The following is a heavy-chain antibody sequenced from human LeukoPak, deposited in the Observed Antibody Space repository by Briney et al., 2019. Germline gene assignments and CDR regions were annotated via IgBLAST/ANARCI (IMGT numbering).Heavy chain of an antibody. CDR2: IYSDGST. CDR1: GFSVSSNY. D-gene: IGHD3-9*01. Sequence: GGSLRLSCAVSGFSVSSNYMNWVRQAPGKGLEWVSVIYSDGSTYYVDSVKGRFTISRDNSKNTVYLQMNSLRAEVTAVYYCARRLFDRGVYLAAIDPWGQGTLVTVSS. CDR3: ARRLFDRGVYLAAIDP. J-gene: IGHJ5*02. V-gene: IGHV3-66*04.